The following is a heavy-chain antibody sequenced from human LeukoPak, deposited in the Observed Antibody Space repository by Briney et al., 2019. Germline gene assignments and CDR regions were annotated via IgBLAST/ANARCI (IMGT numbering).Heavy chain of an antibody. J-gene: IGHJ4*02. D-gene: IGHD4-23*01. CDR2: IYSDDTT. CDR3: ARRAGGYSHPYDY. Sequence: GGSLRLSCAVSGFTVSGNYMSWIRQGPGKGLEWVSLIYSDDTTLYADPVKGRFPISRDISKNTLYLQMSSLSGEDTAVYYCARRAGGYSHPYDYWGQGVLVTVSS. CDR1: GFTVSGNY. V-gene: IGHV3-53*01.